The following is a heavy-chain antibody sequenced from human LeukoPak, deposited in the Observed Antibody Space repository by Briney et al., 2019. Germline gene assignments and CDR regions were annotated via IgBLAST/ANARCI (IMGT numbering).Heavy chain of an antibody. V-gene: IGHV1-2*02. CDR1: VYTFTGYY. J-gene: IGHJ4*02. D-gene: IGHD5-12*01. Sequence: ASVKVSCKASVYTFTGYYMHWVRQAPGQGLEWMGWINPNSGGTNYAQKFQGRVTMTMDTSISTAYMELSRLRSDDTAVYYCARDREGYSGYDFFDYWGQGTLVTVSS. CDR2: INPNSGGT. CDR3: ARDREGYSGYDFFDY.